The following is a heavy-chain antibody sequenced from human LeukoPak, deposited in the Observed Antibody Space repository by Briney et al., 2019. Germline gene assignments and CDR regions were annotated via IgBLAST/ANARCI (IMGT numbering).Heavy chain of an antibody. CDR1: GDSISSGNYH. Sequence: SETLSLTCTVSGDSISSGNYHWAWIRQPPGKGLECIGSIHHSGNAYYNSSLESRVTISVDMSKNQFSLQLRSVAAADTAVYYCTRVRQGSQSDYWGQGTLVTVSS. V-gene: IGHV4-39*07. CDR2: IHHSGNA. CDR3: TRVRQGSQSDY. J-gene: IGHJ4*02.